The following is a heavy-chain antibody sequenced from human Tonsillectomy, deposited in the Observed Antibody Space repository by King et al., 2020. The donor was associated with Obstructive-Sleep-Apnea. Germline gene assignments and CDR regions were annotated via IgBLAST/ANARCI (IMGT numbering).Heavy chain of an antibody. CDR1: VGVISSGGYH. D-gene: IGHD3-22*01. Sequence: QLQESGPGLVKRSQTLSLTCTVSVGVISSGGYHWCWIGQHPAKVMEWIGYTYYSWSTYSNPTLKNRVTISVDTSKNQFSLKLSSVTAADTAAYYCARGAVYYDSSGPPDYWGQGTLVTVSS. CDR3: ARGAVYYDSSGPPDY. J-gene: IGHJ4*02. V-gene: IGHV4-31*03. CDR2: TYYSWST.